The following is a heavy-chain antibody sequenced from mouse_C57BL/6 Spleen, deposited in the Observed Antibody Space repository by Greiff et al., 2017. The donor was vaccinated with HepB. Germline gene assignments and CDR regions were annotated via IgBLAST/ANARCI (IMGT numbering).Heavy chain of an antibody. V-gene: IGHV1-64*01. J-gene: IGHJ3*01. Sequence: VQRVESGAELVKPGASVKLSCKASGYTFTSYWMHWVKQRPGQGLEWIGMIHPNSGSTNYNEKFKSKATLTVDKSSSTAYMQLSSLTSEDSAVYYCAREAGTWFAYWGQGTLVTVSA. CDR1: GYTFTSYW. CDR2: IHPNSGST. D-gene: IGHD3-3*01. CDR3: AREAGTWFAY.